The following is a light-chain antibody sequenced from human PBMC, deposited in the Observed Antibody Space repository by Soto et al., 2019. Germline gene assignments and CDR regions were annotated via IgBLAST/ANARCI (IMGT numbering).Light chain of an antibody. J-gene: IGLJ2*01. CDR2: DVS. V-gene: IGLV2-14*01. CDR3: SSYTGSATVV. CDR1: SSDVGGYIY. Sequence: QSVLTQPASVSGSPGQSITISCTGTSSDVGGYIYVSWYQQHPGKAPKLIICDVSDRPAGVSNRLSGSKSGNTASLTISGLQAEDEADYYFSSYTGSATVVFGGGTKVTVL.